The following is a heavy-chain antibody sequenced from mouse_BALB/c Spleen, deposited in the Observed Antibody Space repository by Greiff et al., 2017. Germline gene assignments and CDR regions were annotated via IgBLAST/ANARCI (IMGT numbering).Heavy chain of an antibody. CDR2: IDPANGNT. V-gene: IGHV14-3*02. J-gene: IGHJ4*01. CDR1: GFNIKDTY. Sequence: VQLQQSGAELVKPGASVKLSCTASGFNIKDTYMHWVKQRPEQGLEWIGRIDPANGNTKYDPKIQGKATTTADTSSNTAYLQLSSLTTEDTAVYYCAKDYDKGVCYAMDYWGQGTSVTVSS. CDR3: AKDYDKGVCYAMDY. D-gene: IGHD2-4*01.